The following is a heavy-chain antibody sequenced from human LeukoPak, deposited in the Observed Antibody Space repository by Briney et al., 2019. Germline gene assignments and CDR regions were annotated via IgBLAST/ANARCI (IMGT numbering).Heavy chain of an antibody. Sequence: GGSLRLSCAASGFTVSNNYLSWVRQAPGKGLEWVSFVYDGGTTVYADSVKGRFTISRDNSKNTLYLQMNSLRAEDTAVYYCAGYYYNGENWFDPWGQGTLVTVSS. CDR1: GFTVSNNY. J-gene: IGHJ5*02. CDR3: AGYYYNGENWFDP. V-gene: IGHV3-53*01. D-gene: IGHD3-10*01. CDR2: VYDGGTT.